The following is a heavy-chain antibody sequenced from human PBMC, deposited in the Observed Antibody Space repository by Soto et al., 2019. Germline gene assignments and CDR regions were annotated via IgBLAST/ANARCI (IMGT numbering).Heavy chain of an antibody. V-gene: IGHV4-34*01. CDR1: GGSFSGYY. J-gene: IGHJ3*02. CDR3: ARGYSSSWEANAFDI. D-gene: IGHD6-13*01. CDR2: INHSGST. Sequence: SETLSLTCAVYGGSFSGYYWSWIRQPPGKGLEWIGEINHSGSTNYNPSLKSRVTISVDTSKNQFSLKLSSVTAADTAVYYCARGYSSSWEANAFDIWGQGTMVTVSS.